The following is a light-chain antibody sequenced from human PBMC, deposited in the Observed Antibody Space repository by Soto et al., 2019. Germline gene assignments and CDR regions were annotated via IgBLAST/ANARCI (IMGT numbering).Light chain of an antibody. V-gene: IGKV3-20*01. J-gene: IGKJ4*01. Sequence: EIVLTQSPGTLSLSPGERAAVSCRASQSVSSSYLAWYQQKPGQAPRLPIYGASSRATGIPDRFSGSGSGTDFTLTISRLEPEDFAVYYCQQYGSSPVTFGGGTKVDIK. CDR3: QQYGSSPVT. CDR2: GAS. CDR1: QSVSSSY.